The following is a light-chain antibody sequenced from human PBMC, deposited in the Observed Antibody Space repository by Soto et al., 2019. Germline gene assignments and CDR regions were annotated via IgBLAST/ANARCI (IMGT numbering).Light chain of an antibody. CDR2: DVS. CDR3: QQLNSYPIT. CDR1: QDIRGA. Sequence: GDRVTITCRASQDIRGALAWYQQKPGKAPKILIYDVSTLESGVPSRFSGSSSGTDFTLTISSLQPVDFATYYCQQLNSYPITFGQGTRLEIK. J-gene: IGKJ5*01. V-gene: IGKV1-13*02.